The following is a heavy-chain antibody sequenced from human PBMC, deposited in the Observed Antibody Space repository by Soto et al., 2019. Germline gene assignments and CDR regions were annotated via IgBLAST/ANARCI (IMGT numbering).Heavy chain of an antibody. Sequence: EVQLVESGGGLIQPGGSLRLSCAASGFTVSSNYMSWVRQAPGKGLEWVSVIYSGGSTYYADSVKGRFTISRDNSKNTLYLQMNSLRAEDTAVYYCATYSSSIGALSHPCDSGGQGTMVTASS. CDR2: IYSGGST. CDR3: ATYSSSIGALSHPCDS. D-gene: IGHD6-6*01. V-gene: IGHV3-53*01. CDR1: GFTVSSNY. J-gene: IGHJ3*02.